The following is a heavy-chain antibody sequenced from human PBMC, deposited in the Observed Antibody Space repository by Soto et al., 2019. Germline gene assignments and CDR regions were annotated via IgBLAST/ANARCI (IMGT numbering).Heavy chain of an antibody. D-gene: IGHD2-15*01. CDR3: AKDPPYCSGGSCSLDY. J-gene: IGHJ4*02. CDR2: ISGSGGST. V-gene: IGHV3-23*01. Sequence: EVQLLESGGGLVQPGGSLRLSCAASGFTFSSYAMSWVRQAPWTGLEGVSAISGSGGSTYYADSVKGRFTISRDHSKNPLYLQLNSLRAEDTAVYYCAKDPPYCSGGSCSLDYWGQGTLVTVSS. CDR1: GFTFSSYA.